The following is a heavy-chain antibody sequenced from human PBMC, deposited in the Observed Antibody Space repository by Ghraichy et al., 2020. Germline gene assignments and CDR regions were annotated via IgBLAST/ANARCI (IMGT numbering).Heavy chain of an antibody. V-gene: IGHV4-31*03. CDR3: ARGGYDYVWGSYPEEFDY. Sequence: SQTLSLTCTVSGGSISSGGYYWSWIRQHPGKGLEWIGYIYYSGSTYYNPSLKSRVTISVDTSKNQFSLKLSSVTAADTAVDYCARGGYDYVWGSYPEEFDYWGQGTLVTVSS. CDR1: GGSISSGGYY. D-gene: IGHD3-16*01. CDR2: IYYSGST. J-gene: IGHJ4*02.